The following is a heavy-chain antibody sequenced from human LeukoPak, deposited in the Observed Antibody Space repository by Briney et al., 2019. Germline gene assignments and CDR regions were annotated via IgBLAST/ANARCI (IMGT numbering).Heavy chain of an antibody. V-gene: IGHV4-4*02. Sequence: PSETLSLTCAVSGDSISSSNWWTWVRQPPGKGLEWIGEIYHSGITNYNPSLKSRVTISVDKSKNQFSLNLSSVTAADTAVYYCAKIFTKWNYIYWGQGTLVTVSS. J-gene: IGHJ4*02. D-gene: IGHD1-7*01. CDR1: GDSISSSNW. CDR2: IYHSGIT. CDR3: AKIFTKWNYIY.